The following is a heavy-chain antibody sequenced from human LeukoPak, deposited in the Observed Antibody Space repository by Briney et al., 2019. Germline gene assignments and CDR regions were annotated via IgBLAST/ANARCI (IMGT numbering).Heavy chain of an antibody. D-gene: IGHD6-13*01. CDR3: AKAAAAPGFDF. J-gene: IGHJ4*02. Sequence: GSLRLSCAASGFTSSSYALNWVRQAPGKGLEWVATVSGSGDRMYHADSVKGRFTISRDNSKNTIYLQMNSLRAEDTALYYCAKAAAAPGFDFWGQGTLVTVSS. CDR1: GFTSSSYA. V-gene: IGHV3-23*01. CDR2: VSGSGDRM.